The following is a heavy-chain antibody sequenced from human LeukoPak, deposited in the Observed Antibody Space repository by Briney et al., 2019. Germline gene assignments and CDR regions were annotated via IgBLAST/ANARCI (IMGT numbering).Heavy chain of an antibody. CDR2: ISYTGTYM. V-gene: IGHV3-21*01. J-gene: IGHJ4*02. D-gene: IGHD3-10*01. Sequence: GGSLRLSCAASGFTFSSYNMNWVRQAPGKGLEWVSSISYTGTYMYYADSVKGRFTISRDNSKNTLYLQMNSLRAEDTAVYYCAKDLGRYGSGSAFDYWGQGTLVTVSS. CDR3: AKDLGRYGSGSAFDY. CDR1: GFTFSSYN.